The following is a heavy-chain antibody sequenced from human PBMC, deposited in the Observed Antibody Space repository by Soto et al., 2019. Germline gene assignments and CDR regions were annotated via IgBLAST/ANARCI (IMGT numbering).Heavy chain of an antibody. J-gene: IGHJ3*01. D-gene: IGHD1-26*01. CDR1: GYTFTSYG. CDR3: ARVNVVATRVFGAFDL. CDR2: ISAYNGNT. Sequence: GASVKVSCKASGYTFTSYGISWVRQAPGQGLEWMGWISAYNGNTNYAQKLQGRVTMTTDTSTSTAYMELRSLRSDDTAVYYCARVNVVATRVFGAFDLWGQGTMVTVSS. V-gene: IGHV1-18*01.